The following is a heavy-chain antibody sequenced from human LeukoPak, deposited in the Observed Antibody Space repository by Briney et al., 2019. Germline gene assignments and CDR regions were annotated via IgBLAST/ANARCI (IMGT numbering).Heavy chain of an antibody. J-gene: IGHJ4*02. CDR1: GDSVSSNSAA. D-gene: IGHD3-22*01. CDR3: ARGRGPAVTMIDTAVQFDY. V-gene: IGHV6-1*01. Sequence: SQTLSLTFAISGDSVSSNSAAWNWIRQSPSRGLEWLGRTYYRSKWYNDYAVSLKSRITINPDTSKNQFSLHLNSVTPEDTAVYYCARGRGPAVTMIDTAVQFDYWGQGTLVTVSS. CDR2: TYYRSKWYN.